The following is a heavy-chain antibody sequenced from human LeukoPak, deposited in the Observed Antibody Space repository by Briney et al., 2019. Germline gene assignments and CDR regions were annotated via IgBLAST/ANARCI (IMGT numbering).Heavy chain of an antibody. CDR3: ARESYYDSSGYYQGYYFDY. D-gene: IGHD3-22*01. CDR1: GYTLTELS. J-gene: IGHJ4*02. CDR2: FDPEDGET. V-gene: IGHV1-24*01. Sequence: ASVKVSCKVSGYTLTELSMHWVRQAPGKGLEWMGGFDPEDGETIYAQKFQGRVTMTEDTSTDTAYMELSSLRSEDTAVYYCARESYYDSSGYYQGYYFDYWGQGTLVTVSS.